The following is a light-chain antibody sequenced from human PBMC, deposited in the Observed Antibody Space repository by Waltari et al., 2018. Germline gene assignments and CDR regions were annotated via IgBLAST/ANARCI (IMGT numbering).Light chain of an antibody. CDR1: QSVSRT. J-gene: IGKJ1*01. CDR3: QHYLRLPVT. V-gene: IGKV3-20*01. CDR2: GAS. Sequence: EIVLTQSPGTLSLSPGERVTLSCRASQSVSRTLAWYQQKPGQAPRLLMYGASNRATGIPDRFSGSGSGTDFSLTISRLEPEDFAVYYCQHYLRLPVTFGQGTKVEIK.